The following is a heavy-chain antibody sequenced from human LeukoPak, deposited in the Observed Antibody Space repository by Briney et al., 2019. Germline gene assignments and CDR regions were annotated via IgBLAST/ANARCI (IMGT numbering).Heavy chain of an antibody. D-gene: IGHD5-12*01. Sequence: ASVKVSCKASGYTFTSYGISWVRQAPGQGLEWMGWISAYNGNTNYAQKLQGRVTMTTDTSTSTAYMELRSLRSDDTAVYYCARVYLGYSGYDLGDAFDIWGQGTMVTVSS. CDR3: ARVYLGYSGYDLGDAFDI. CDR1: GYTFTSYG. CDR2: ISAYNGNT. J-gene: IGHJ3*02. V-gene: IGHV1-18*01.